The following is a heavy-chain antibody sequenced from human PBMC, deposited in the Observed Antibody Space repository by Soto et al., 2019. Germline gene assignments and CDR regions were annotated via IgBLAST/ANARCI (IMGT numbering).Heavy chain of an antibody. D-gene: IGHD3-16*02. J-gene: IGHJ6*02. CDR2: IHYSGAT. CDR3: ARGGGSSAWGTMDV. V-gene: IGHV4-39*01. Sequence: SETLSLTCTVSGYSITTGSSYYWAWIRQPPGKGLEWIGSIHYSGATSYNPSLKSRVTISVDTSKNQFSLKLSSVTATDTAVYYCARGGGSSAWGTMDVWGQGTTVTVSS. CDR1: GYSITTGSSYY.